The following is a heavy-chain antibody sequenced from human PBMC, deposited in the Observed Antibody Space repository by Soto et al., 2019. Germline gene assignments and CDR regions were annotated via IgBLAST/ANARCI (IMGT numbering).Heavy chain of an antibody. CDR3: ASHVPILLWFGETGYFDY. J-gene: IGHJ4*02. Sequence: SETLSLTCAVYGGSFSGYYWSWIRQPPGKGLEWIGEINHSGSTNYNPSLKSRVTISVDTSKNQFSLKLSSVTAADTAVYYCASHVPILLWFGETGYFDYWGQGTLVTVSS. CDR2: INHSGST. D-gene: IGHD3-10*01. V-gene: IGHV4-34*01. CDR1: GGSFSGYY.